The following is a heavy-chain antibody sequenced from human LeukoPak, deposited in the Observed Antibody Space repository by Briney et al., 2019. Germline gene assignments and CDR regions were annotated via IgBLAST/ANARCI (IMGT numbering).Heavy chain of an antibody. CDR2: ISGSGGSA. J-gene: IGHJ4*02. Sequence: PGGSLRLSCAASGFTFSSYAMSWVRQAPGKGLEWVSAISGSGGSAYYADSVKGRFTISRDNSKNTLYLQMNSLRAEDTAVYYCAKDSGRHTANDYWGQGTLVTVSS. V-gene: IGHV3-23*01. CDR3: AKDSGRHTANDY. CDR1: GFTFSSYA. D-gene: IGHD5-18*01.